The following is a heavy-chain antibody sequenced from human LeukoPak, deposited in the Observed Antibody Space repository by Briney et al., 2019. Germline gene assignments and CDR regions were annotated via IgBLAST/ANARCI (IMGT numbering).Heavy chain of an antibody. Sequence: GESLKISCKGSGYRFTDYWIGWVRQMPGKGLEWMGIIYPGDSDARYSPSFQGQVTISADKSINTAHLQWSSLKASDTAMYYCARGAAGTTPDYYYFGLDVWGQGTTVRVSS. CDR2: IYPGDSDA. CDR3: ARGAAGTTPDYYYFGLDV. V-gene: IGHV5-51*01. J-gene: IGHJ6*02. D-gene: IGHD1-7*01. CDR1: GYRFTDYW.